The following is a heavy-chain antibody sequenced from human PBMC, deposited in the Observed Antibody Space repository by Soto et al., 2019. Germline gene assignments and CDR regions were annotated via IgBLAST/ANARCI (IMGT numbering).Heavy chain of an antibody. CDR3: GSGSYYMTYGMAWDV. CDR1: GFSLSTSGVG. CDR2: IYWDDDK. V-gene: IGHV2-5*02. D-gene: IGHD3-10*01. Sequence: QITLKESGPTLVKPTQTLTLTCTFSGFSLSTSGVGVGWIRQPPGKALEWLALIYWDDDKRYSPSLKSRLTITKDTSKNQVVLTMTNMDPVDTATYYCGSGSYYMTYGMAWDVWGQGTTVTVSS. J-gene: IGHJ6*02.